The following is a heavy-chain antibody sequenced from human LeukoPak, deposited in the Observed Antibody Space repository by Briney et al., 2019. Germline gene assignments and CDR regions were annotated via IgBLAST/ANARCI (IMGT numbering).Heavy chain of an antibody. CDR2: IIPIFGTA. J-gene: IGHJ6*03. CDR3: AKEGPGGYYYYMDV. Sequence: SVKVSCKASGGTFSSYAISWVRQAPGQGLEWMGGIIPIFGTANYAQKFQGRVTITADESTSTAYMELSSLRSEDTAVYYCAKEGPGGYYYYMDVWGKGTTVTVSS. CDR1: GGTFSSYA. D-gene: IGHD3-10*01. V-gene: IGHV1-69*13.